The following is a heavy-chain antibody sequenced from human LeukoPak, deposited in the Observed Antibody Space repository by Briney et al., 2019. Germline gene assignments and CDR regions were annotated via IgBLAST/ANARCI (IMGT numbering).Heavy chain of an antibody. CDR1: GGSISSYY. Sequence: PSETLSLTCTVSGGSISSYYWSWIRQPPGKGLEWIGYIHYSGSTYYNPSLKSRVTISVDTSKNQFSLKLSSVTAADTAVYYCARGGGYGAPNAFDIWGKGKMVTVSS. CDR3: ARGGGYGAPNAFDI. J-gene: IGHJ3*02. V-gene: IGHV4-59*12. D-gene: IGHD4-17*01. CDR2: IHYSGST.